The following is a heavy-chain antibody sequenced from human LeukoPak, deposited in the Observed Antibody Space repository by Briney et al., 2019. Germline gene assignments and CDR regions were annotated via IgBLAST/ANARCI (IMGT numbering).Heavy chain of an antibody. V-gene: IGHV4-38-2*01. CDR3: ARLVIPGDSGFSY. J-gene: IGHJ4*02. Sequence: SETLSLTCAVSGYSISSGYYWGWIRQPPGKGLEWIGSIYHSGSTYYKPSLKSRVTISVDTSKNQFSLKLNSVTAADTAVYYCARLVIPGDSGFSYWGQGTLVTVSS. CDR2: IYHSGST. CDR1: GYSISSGYY. D-gene: IGHD3-22*01.